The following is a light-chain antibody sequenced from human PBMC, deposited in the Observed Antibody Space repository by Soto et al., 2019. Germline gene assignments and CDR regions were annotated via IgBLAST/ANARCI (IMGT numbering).Light chain of an antibody. Sequence: EIVLTQSPGTLSLSPGERATLSCRASQSVSVNSLACYQQKGGQAPRLLIYAASTRATGVPERFRDTGSGTDFALTISRLETDDSAVYYCQQYGGSPFTFGPGTKVDIK. CDR2: AAS. CDR3: QQYGGSPFT. V-gene: IGKV3-20*01. CDR1: QSVSVNS. J-gene: IGKJ3*01.